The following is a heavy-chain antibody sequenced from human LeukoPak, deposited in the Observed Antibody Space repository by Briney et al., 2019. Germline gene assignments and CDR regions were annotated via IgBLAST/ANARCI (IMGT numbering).Heavy chain of an antibody. Sequence: SETLSLTCAVYGGSFSGYYWSWIRQPPGKGLEWIGEINHSGSTNYNPSLESRVTISVDTSKNQFSLKLSSVTAADTAVYYCARGLASGYPPIPFDYWGQGTQVTVSS. V-gene: IGHV4-34*01. D-gene: IGHD3-3*01. CDR2: INHSGST. CDR3: ARGLASGYPPIPFDY. CDR1: GGSFSGYY. J-gene: IGHJ4*02.